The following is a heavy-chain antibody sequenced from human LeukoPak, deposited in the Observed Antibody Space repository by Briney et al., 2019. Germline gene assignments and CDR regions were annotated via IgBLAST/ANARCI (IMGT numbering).Heavy chain of an antibody. CDR2: IYYSGST. Sequence: SSETLSLTCTVSGGSISSGDYYWSWIRQAPGKGLEWIGYIYYSGSTYYNPSLKSRVTISVDTSKNQFSLKLSSVTAADTAVYYCARIVGATTGWFDPWGQGTLVTVSS. CDR1: GGSISSGDYY. CDR3: ARIVGATTGWFDP. D-gene: IGHD1-26*01. V-gene: IGHV4-30-4*01. J-gene: IGHJ5*02.